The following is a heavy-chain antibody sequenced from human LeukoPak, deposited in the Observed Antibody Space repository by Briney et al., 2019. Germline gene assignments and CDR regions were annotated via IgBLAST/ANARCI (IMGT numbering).Heavy chain of an antibody. D-gene: IGHD6-13*01. CDR3: ARDPTTPSSYFSSSYAYFDY. J-gene: IGHJ4*02. CDR2: IWYDGSNK. V-gene: IGHV3-33*01. Sequence: GGSLRLSCAASGFTFSSYGMHWVRQAPGKGLEWVAVIWYDGSNKYYADSVKGRFTISRDNSKNTLYLQMNSLRAEDTAVYYCARDPTTPSSYFSSSYAYFDYWGQGTLVTVSS. CDR1: GFTFSSYG.